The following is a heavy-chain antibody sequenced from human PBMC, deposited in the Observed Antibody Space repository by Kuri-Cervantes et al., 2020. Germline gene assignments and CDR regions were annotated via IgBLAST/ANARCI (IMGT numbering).Heavy chain of an antibody. CDR2: INSDGSST. CDR1: GFTFSSYW. CDR3: ARDRDAFDI. J-gene: IGHJ3*02. V-gene: IGHV3-74*01. Sequence: GESLKISCAASGFTFSSYWMHWVRQAPGKGLVWVSRINSDGSSTSYADSVKGRFTISRDNAKNTLYLQMNRLRAEDTAVYYCARDRDAFDIWGQGTMVTVSS.